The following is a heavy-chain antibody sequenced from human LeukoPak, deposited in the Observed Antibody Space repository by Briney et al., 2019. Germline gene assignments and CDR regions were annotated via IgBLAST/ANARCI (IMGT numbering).Heavy chain of an antibody. D-gene: IGHD3-22*01. Sequence: GGSLRLSCAASGFTFSSYAMSWVRQAPGKGLEWVSAISGSGGSTYYADSVKGRFTISGDNSKNTLYLQMNSLRAEDTAVYYCAKEYYYDSSGSTNDYWGQGTLVTVSS. CDR2: ISGSGGST. CDR3: AKEYYYDSSGSTNDY. V-gene: IGHV3-23*01. J-gene: IGHJ4*02. CDR1: GFTFSSYA.